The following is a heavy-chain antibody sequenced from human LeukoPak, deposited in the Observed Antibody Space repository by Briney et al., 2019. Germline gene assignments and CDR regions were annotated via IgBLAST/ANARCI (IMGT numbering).Heavy chain of an antibody. CDR3: ARERYTYGFDY. J-gene: IGHJ4*02. V-gene: IGHV3-21*01. CDR1: GFTFSSYS. CDR2: ISISSSYI. Sequence: GGSLRLSCAASGFTFSSYSMNWVRQAPAKGLEWVSSISISSSYIQYADSVKGRFTISRDNAKNSLYLQMNSLRAEDTAVYYCARERYTYGFDYWGQGTLVTVSS. D-gene: IGHD5-18*01.